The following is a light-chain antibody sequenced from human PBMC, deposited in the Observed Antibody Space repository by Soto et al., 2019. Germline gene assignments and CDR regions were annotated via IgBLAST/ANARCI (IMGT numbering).Light chain of an antibody. J-gene: IGLJ2*01. CDR1: SSDVGSYNL. V-gene: IGLV2-23*01. CDR3: CSYASTSRV. CDR2: EGS. Sequence: QSALTQPASVSGSPGQSITISCTGTSSDVGSYNLVSWYQQHPGKAPKLMIYEGSKRPSGVSNRFSGSKSGNTASLTISGLQAEDEADYYCCSYASTSRVFGGGTKVTVL.